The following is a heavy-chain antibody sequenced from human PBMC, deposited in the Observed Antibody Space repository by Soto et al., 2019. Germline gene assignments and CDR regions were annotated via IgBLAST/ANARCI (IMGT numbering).Heavy chain of an antibody. J-gene: IGHJ4*02. CDR2: TSNSGST. D-gene: IGHD3-16*01. Sequence: QVQLQESGPGLVKPSQTLSLTCTVSGGSITSSGYYWSWIRQHPGEGLEWIGFTSNSGSTSYNPSLKSRVTLSVDASANQFSLNLKSVTAADTAVYYCASGGGSTKVDYWGQGPLVTVSP. CDR3: ASGGGSTKVDY. V-gene: IGHV4-31*03. CDR1: GGSITSSGYY.